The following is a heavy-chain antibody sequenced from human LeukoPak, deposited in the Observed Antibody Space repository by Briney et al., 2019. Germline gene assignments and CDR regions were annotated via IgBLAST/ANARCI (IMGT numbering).Heavy chain of an antibody. CDR3: ARGSYGPRDPYYFDY. D-gene: IGHD5-18*01. J-gene: IGHJ4*02. CDR2: IYSGGST. Sequence: GGSLRLSCAASGFTVSSNYMSWVRQAPGKGLEWVSVIYSGGSTYYADSAKGRFTISRDNSKNTLYLQMNSLRAEDTAVYYCARGSYGPRDPYYFDYWGQGTLVTVSS. V-gene: IGHV3-53*01. CDR1: GFTVSSNY.